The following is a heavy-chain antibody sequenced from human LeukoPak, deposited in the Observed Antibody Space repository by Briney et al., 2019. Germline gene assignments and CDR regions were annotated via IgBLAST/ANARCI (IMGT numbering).Heavy chain of an antibody. Sequence: GGSLRLSCAASGFTFSSYWMHWVRQAPGKGLVWVSRINSDGSGTSYADSVKGRFTISRDNAKNTLYLQMNSLRAEDTAVYYCARSSSSSLGYFDYWGQGTLVTVSS. CDR1: GFTFSSYW. CDR2: INSDGSGT. CDR3: ARSSSSSLGYFDY. V-gene: IGHV3-74*01. D-gene: IGHD6-6*01. J-gene: IGHJ4*02.